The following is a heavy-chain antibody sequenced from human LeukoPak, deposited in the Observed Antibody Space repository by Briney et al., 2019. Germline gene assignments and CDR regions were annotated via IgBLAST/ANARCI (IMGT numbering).Heavy chain of an antibody. CDR2: ISWNSGSI. V-gene: IGHV3-9*01. D-gene: IGHD5-24*01. Sequence: GGSLRLSCAASGFPFDDYAMHWVRQAPGKGLEWVSGISWNSGSIGYADSVKGRFTISRDNAKNSLYLQMNSLRAEDTAVYYCAKEDGKRWLQSIASGEAAGAGDYWGQGTLVTVSS. J-gene: IGHJ4*02. CDR3: AKEDGKRWLQSIASGEAAGAGDY. CDR1: GFPFDDYA.